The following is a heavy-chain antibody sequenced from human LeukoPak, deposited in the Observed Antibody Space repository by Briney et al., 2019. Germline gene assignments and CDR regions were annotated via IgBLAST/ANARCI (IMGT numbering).Heavy chain of an antibody. V-gene: IGHV4-59*12. J-gene: IGHJ4*02. CDR2: IDYSGNT. CDR3: ARCDGYNILDY. CDR1: GGSISSYY. Sequence: SETLSLTCTVSGGSISSYYWSWIRQPPGKGLEWIGYIDYSGNTNYNPSLKSRVTISVDTSKNQFSLKLSSVTAADTAVYYCARCDGYNILDYWGQGTLVTVSS. D-gene: IGHD2-21*01.